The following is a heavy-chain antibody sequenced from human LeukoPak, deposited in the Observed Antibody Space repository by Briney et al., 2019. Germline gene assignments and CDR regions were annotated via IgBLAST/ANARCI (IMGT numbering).Heavy chain of an antibody. D-gene: IGHD3-10*01. CDR3: ARDSPNYGSGSYDY. V-gene: IGHV4-59*12. CDR2: IYYSGST. CDR1: GGSISSYY. Sequence: PSETLSLTCTVSGGSISSYYWSWIRQPPGKGLEWIGYIYYSGSTNYNPSLKSRVTISVDTSKNQFSLKLSSVTAADTAVYYCARDSPNYGSGSYDYWGQGTLVTVSS. J-gene: IGHJ4*02.